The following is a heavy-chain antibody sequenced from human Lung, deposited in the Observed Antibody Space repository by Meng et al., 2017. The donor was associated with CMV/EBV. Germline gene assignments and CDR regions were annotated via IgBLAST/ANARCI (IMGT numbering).Heavy chain of an antibody. D-gene: IGHD3-10*01. V-gene: IGHV3-9*01. CDR1: GFTFEDYA. CDR2: INWNSDTK. J-gene: IGHJ3*01. Sequence: SLKISCAASGFTFEDYAMHWVRQVPGKGLEWVSGINWNSDTKTYVDSVKGRFTISRDNAKNSVYLQMNSLRAEDKGSYYCAKASGFHFGSGSFEGWG. CDR3: AKASGFHFGSGSFEG.